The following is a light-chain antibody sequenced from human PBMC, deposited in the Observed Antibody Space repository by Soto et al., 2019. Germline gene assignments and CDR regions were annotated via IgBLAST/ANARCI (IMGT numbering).Light chain of an antibody. J-gene: IGKJ1*01. V-gene: IGKV1-6*01. Sequence: AVQMTQSPSSLSASVGDRVTITFLASQDIRNYLGWYQQKPGKAPKLLIYGASSLQSGVPSRFAGSGSGTDFTLTISSLQPEDSASYFCLQDHNYFWTFGQGTKVDIK. CDR3: LQDHNYFWT. CDR2: GAS. CDR1: QDIRNY.